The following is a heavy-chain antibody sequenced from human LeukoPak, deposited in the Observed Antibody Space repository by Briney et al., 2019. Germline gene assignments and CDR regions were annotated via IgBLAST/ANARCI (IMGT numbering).Heavy chain of an antibody. D-gene: IGHD3-10*01. V-gene: IGHV4-61*02. CDR1: GGSISSGSYY. CDR3: ASYGSGSYAFDI. CDR2: IYTSGST. Sequence: SQTLSLTCTVSGGSISSGSYYRSWIRQPAGKGLEWIGRIYTSGSTDYNPSLKSRVTISVDTSKNQFSLKLSSVTAADTAVYYCASYGSGSYAFDIWGQGTMATVSS. J-gene: IGHJ3*02.